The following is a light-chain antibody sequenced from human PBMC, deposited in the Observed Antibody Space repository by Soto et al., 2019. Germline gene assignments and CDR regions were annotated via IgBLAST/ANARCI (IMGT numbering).Light chain of an antibody. J-gene: IGLJ3*02. V-gene: IGLV2-8*01. CDR3: SSYAGSTNWV. Sequence: QSALTQPPSASGSPGQSVTISCTGTSSDVGGYNYVSWYQQHPGEAPKLMIYEVSKRPSGVPDRFSGSKSGNTASLTVSGLHAEDEADYYCSSYAGSTNWVFGGGTKVTVL. CDR1: SSDVGGYNY. CDR2: EVS.